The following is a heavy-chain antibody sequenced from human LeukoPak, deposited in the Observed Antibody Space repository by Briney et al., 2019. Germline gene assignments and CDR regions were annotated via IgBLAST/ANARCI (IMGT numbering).Heavy chain of an antibody. CDR2: IGYSGSA. CDR3: ARGTESYSGYDRGYFDY. J-gene: IGHJ4*02. V-gene: IGHV4-31*03. D-gene: IGHD5-12*01. CDR1: GGSIKSGGYF. Sequence: SQTLSLTCTVSGGSIKSGGYFWTCIRQHPGMGLEWIAYIGYSGSAYYNPSLKSRATISVDMSKNQLSLRLRSVTAADTAVYYCARGTESYSGYDRGYFDYWGQGSLVTVSS.